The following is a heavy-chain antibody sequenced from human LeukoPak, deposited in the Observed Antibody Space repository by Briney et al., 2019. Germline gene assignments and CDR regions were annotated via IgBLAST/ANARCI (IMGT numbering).Heavy chain of an antibody. CDR2: ISSSSSYI. V-gene: IGHV3-21*01. CDR1: GFTFSSYS. Sequence: KTGGSLRLSCAASGFTFSSYSMNWVRQAPGKGLEWVSSISSSSSYIYYADSVKGRFTISRDNAKNSLYLQMNSLRAEDTAVYYCARESLGYCSGGSCYIGYWGQGTLVTVS. D-gene: IGHD2-15*01. J-gene: IGHJ4*02. CDR3: ARESLGYCSGGSCYIGY.